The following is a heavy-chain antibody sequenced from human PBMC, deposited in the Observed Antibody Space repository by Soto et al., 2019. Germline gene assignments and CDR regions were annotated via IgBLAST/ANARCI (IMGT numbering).Heavy chain of an antibody. Sequence: GGSLRLSCEVSGFTLSNSGIHWVRQAPDKGLEWVATIAYEGKTANYADSAKGRFTISRDISKSTVYLQMNSLRREDTATYDCAKSTSGYGGASDFWGQGTVVTVSS. CDR3: AKSTSGYGGASDF. D-gene: IGHD4-17*01. J-gene: IGHJ4*02. CDR1: GFTLSNSG. CDR2: IAYEGKTA. V-gene: IGHV3-30*18.